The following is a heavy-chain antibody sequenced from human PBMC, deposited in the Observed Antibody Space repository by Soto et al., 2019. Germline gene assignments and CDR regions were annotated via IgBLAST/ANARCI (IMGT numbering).Heavy chain of an antibody. V-gene: IGHV4-30-4*08. D-gene: IGHD3-10*01. CDR2: IYYSGST. CDR1: GASISSGDYY. Sequence: PSETLSLTCTVSGASISSGDYYWSWIRQHPGKGLEWIGYIYYSGSTYYNPSLKSRVTISVDTSENQFSLKLSSVTAADTAVYYCARQVVDGTVAGAGSFDYWGQGTLVTVSS. J-gene: IGHJ4*02. CDR3: ARQVVDGTVAGAGSFDY.